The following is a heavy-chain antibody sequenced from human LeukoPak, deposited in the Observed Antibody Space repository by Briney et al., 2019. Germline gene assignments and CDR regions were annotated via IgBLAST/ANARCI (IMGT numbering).Heavy chain of an antibody. CDR2: INPNSGGT. V-gene: IGHV1-2*04. CDR1: GYTFTGYY. D-gene: IGHD3-3*01. CDR3: ARDGGSLRFSPYYYYMDV. Sequence: GASVKVSCKASGYTFTGYYMHWVRQAPGQGLEWMGWINPNSGGTDYAEKFQGWVTLTRDTSITTVYMELSSLRSEDTAVYYCARDGGSLRFSPYYYYMDVWGKGTTVTVSS. J-gene: IGHJ6*03.